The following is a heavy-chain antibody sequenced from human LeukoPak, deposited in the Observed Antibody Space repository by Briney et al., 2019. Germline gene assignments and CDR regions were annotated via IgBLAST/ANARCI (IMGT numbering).Heavy chain of an antibody. V-gene: IGHV4-39*02. D-gene: IGHD3-9*01. J-gene: IGHJ6*03. CDR1: GGSISSSSYY. Sequence: SETLSLTCTVSGGSISSSSYYWGWIRQPPGKGLEWIGSIYYSGSTYYNPSLKSRVTISVDTSKNQFSLKLSSVTAADTAVYYCARDHHDVLTGYYSNYYNYYYMDVWGKGTTVTVSS. CDR3: ARDHHDVLTGYYSNYYNYYYMDV. CDR2: IYYSGST.